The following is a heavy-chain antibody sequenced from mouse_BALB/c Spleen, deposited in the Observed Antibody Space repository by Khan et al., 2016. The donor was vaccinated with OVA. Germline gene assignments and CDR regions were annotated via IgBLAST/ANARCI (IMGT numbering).Heavy chain of an antibody. D-gene: IGHD2-3*01. V-gene: IGHV14-3*02. Sequence: EVQLQESGAELVKPGASVKLSCTASGFNIKDTYLHWVKQRPEQGLEWIGRIAPANGNTQYDPKFQGKATITSDTSSDTSYLHLNSLKSEDTAVYYCARPAYDPRDFEDWGAGTTVTVSS. CDR3: ARPAYDPRDFED. CDR1: GFNIKDTY. J-gene: IGHJ1*01. CDR2: IAPANGNT.